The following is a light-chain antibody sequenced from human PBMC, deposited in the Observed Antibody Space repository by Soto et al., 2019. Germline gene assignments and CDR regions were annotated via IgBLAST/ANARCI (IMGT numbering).Light chain of an antibody. CDR2: EVS. V-gene: IGLV2-8*01. CDR1: SSDVGKYDY. CDR3: NSYAGGSNV. J-gene: IGLJ1*01. Sequence: QSVLTQPPSASGSPGQSVTISCTGTSSDVGKYDYVSWFQQHPGKAPKLIIYEVSQRPSGVPDRFSGSKSGSTASLTVSGLQAEDEADYFCNSYAGGSNVFGTGTKLTVL.